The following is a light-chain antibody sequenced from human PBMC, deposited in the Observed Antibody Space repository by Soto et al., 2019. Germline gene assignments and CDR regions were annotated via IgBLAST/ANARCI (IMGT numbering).Light chain of an antibody. J-gene: IGKJ2*01. CDR2: DAS. CDR1: QSVRTS. CDR3: QQYGTAPYT. Sequence: EIVLTQSPGTLSLSPGERASLSCGASQSVRTSLAWYQHKPGLPPRLLIYDASSRATGIPDRFSGSGSGTDFTLTISRLEPEDFAVYFCQQYGTAPYTFGQGTKLEIK. V-gene: IGKV3D-20*01.